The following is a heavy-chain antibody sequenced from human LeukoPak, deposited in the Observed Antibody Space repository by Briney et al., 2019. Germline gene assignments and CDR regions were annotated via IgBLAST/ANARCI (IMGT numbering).Heavy chain of an antibody. CDR3: ARGFRVGTMVRGDYGMDV. D-gene: IGHD3-10*01. CDR1: GYTFTGYY. V-gene: IGHV1-2*04. J-gene: IGHJ6*02. CDR2: INPNSGGT. Sequence: GASVKVSYKASGYTFTGYYMHWVRQAPGQGLEWMGWINPNSGGTNYAQEFQGWVTMTRDTSISTAYMELSRLRSDDTAVYYCARGFRVGTMVRGDYGMDVWGQGTTVTVSS.